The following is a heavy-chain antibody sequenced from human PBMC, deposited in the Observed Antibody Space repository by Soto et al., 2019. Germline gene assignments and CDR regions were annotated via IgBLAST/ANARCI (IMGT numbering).Heavy chain of an antibody. CDR2: IIPIFGTA. Sequence: VKVSCKASGGTFSSYAISWVRQAPGQGLEWMGGIIPIFGTANYAQKFQGRVTITADESTSTAYMELSSLRSEDTAVYYCARARCTNGVCQNNYYYYYGMDVWGQGTTVTVSS. D-gene: IGHD2-8*01. CDR1: GGTFSSYA. V-gene: IGHV1-69*13. J-gene: IGHJ6*02. CDR3: ARARCTNGVCQNNYYYYYGMDV.